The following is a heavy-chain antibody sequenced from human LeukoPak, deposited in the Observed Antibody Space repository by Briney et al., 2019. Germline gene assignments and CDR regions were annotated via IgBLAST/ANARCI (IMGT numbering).Heavy chain of an antibody. CDR2: ISSNGGST. CDR3: ARANTGSPSWYFDL. CDR1: GFTLSSYA. D-gene: IGHD3-10*01. V-gene: IGHV3-64*01. J-gene: IGHJ2*01. Sequence: PGGSLRLSCAASGFTLSSYAMHWVRQAPGKGLEYVSAISSNGGSTYYANSVKGRFTISRDNSKNTLYLQMGSLRAVDMAVYYCARANTGSPSWYFDLWGRGTLVTVSS.